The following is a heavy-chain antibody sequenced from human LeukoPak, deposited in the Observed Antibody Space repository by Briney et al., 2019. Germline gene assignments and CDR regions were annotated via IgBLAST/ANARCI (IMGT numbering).Heavy chain of an antibody. CDR2: IYAGGST. J-gene: IGHJ6*02. Sequence: GGSLRLSCAASGVTVSSNYMSWGRQAPGEGLEWGLLIYAGGSTYYADAVKGRFTISRHNSKNTLHLQMNSLRVEDTAVYYCSTAGSSELLWDYAMDVWGQGTTVTVSS. V-gene: IGHV3-53*04. CDR1: GVTVSSNY. CDR3: STAGSSELLWDYAMDV. D-gene: IGHD3-10*01.